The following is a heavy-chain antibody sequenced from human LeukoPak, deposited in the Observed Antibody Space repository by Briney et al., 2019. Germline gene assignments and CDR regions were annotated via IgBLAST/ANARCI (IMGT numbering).Heavy chain of an antibody. CDR1: GASITRYF. Sequence: PSETLSLTCTVSGASITRYFWNWIRQPPGKELEWIGYISSGGSTNYNPSLKSRVTISIDTSKNQFSLNLTSATAADTAVYYCARGDDYKSTLFDYWGQGTLVTVSS. V-gene: IGHV4-59*01. CDR3: ARGDDYKSTLFDY. CDR2: ISSGGST. D-gene: IGHD5-12*01. J-gene: IGHJ4*02.